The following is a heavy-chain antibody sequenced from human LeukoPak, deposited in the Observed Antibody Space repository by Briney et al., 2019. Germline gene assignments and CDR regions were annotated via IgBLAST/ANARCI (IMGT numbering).Heavy chain of an antibody. CDR2: IIPIFGTA. J-gene: IGHJ3*02. V-gene: IGHV1-69*05. CDR3: ARDPRTGPKEKGAFDI. D-gene: IGHD1/OR15-1a*01. Sequence: SVKVSCKASGGTLSSYAISWVRQAPGQGLEWTGAIIPIFGTANYAQKFQGRVTITTDESTSTAYMELSSLRSEDTAVYYCARDPRTGPKEKGAFDIWGQGTMVTVSS. CDR1: GGTLSSYA.